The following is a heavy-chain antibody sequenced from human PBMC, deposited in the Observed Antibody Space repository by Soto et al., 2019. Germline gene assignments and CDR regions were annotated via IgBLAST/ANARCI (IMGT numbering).Heavy chain of an antibody. CDR1: GFTFRSYS. Sequence: PGGSLRLSCAASGFTFRSYSMNWVRQAPGKGLEWISYISSTSSAMYYADSVKGRFTISRDDANNSLYLQMNSLRAEDTAVYYCATEHASGSYHAYWGQGTLVTVSS. V-gene: IGHV3-48*01. CDR3: ATEHASGSYHAY. J-gene: IGHJ4*02. D-gene: IGHD3-10*01. CDR2: ISSTSSAM.